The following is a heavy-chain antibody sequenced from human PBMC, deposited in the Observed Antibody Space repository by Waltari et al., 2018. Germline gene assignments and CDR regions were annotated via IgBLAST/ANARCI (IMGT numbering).Heavy chain of an antibody. CDR3: ARVGSYYDYVWGSYRYTGFDY. J-gene: IGHJ4*02. V-gene: IGHV3-7*01. D-gene: IGHD3-16*02. Sequence: EVQLVESGGGLVQPGGSLRLSCAASGFTFSSYWMRWVRQAPGKGLEWVANIKQDGSEKYYVDSVKGRFTIARDNAKNSLYLQMNSLRAEDTAVYYCARVGSYYDYVWGSYRYTGFDYWGQGTLVTVSS. CDR1: GFTFSSYW. CDR2: IKQDGSEK.